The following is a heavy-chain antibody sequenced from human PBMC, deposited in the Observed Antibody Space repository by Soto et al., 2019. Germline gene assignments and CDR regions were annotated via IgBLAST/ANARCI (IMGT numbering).Heavy chain of an antibody. CDR3: ATDFGIAARDGFDY. CDR1: GYTLAELS. CDR2: FDPEDGET. V-gene: IGHV1-24*01. J-gene: IGHJ4*02. D-gene: IGHD6-6*01. Sequence: GASVKVSCKVSGYTLAELSMHWVRQAPGKGLEWMGGFDPEDGETIYAQKFQGRVTMTEDTSTDTAYMELSSLRSEDTAVYYCATDFGIAARDGFDYWGQGTLVTVSS.